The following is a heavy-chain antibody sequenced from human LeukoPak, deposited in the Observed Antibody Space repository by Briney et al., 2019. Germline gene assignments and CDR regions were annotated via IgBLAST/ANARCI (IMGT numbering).Heavy chain of an antibody. V-gene: IGHV4-34*01. CDR1: GGSFSGYY. CDR2: INHSGST. CDR3: ARILTATGLLYYFDY. J-gene: IGHJ4*02. Sequence: SETLSLTCAVYGGSFSGYYWSWIRQPPGKGLEWIGEINHSGSTNYNPSLKSRVTISVDTSKNQFSLKLSSVTAADTAVYYCARILTATGLLYYFDYWGQGTLVTVSS. D-gene: IGHD3-9*01.